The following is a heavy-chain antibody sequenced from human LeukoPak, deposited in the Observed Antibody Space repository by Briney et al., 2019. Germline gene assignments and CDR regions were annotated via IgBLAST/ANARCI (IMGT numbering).Heavy chain of an antibody. D-gene: IGHD2-2*01. Sequence: GGSLRLSCAASGFTFSSHWMTWVRQAPGKGLEWVANINQDGGEKYYVDSVKGRFTISRDNAKNSLYLQMNSLRAEDTAVYHCATGRSCITCYLPDYWGQGTLVTVSS. CDR3: ATGRSCITCYLPDY. V-gene: IGHV3-7*01. J-gene: IGHJ4*02. CDR1: GFTFSSHW. CDR2: INQDGGEK.